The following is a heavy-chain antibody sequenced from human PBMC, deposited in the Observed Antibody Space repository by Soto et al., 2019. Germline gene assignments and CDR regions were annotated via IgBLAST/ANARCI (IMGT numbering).Heavy chain of an antibody. J-gene: IGHJ6*04. CDR3: ARDLNYYYYGTDV. CDR2: INPNSGGT. V-gene: IGHV1-2*02. Sequence: ASVKVSCKASGYTFTGYYMHWVRQAPGQGLEWMGWINPNSGGTNYAQKFQGRVTMTRDTSISTAYMELSRLRSDDTAVYYCARDLNYYYYGTDVWGKGTTVTVSS. CDR1: GYTFTGYY.